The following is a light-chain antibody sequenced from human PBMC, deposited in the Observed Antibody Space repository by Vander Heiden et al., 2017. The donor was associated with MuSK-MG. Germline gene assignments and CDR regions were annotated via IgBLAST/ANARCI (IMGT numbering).Light chain of an antibody. CDR2: AAS. Sequence: DIQMTQSPSSLSASVGDRVTITCRASQSISSYLNWYQQKPGKAPKLLIYAASSLQSGVPSRFSGSGSGTDFTLTISSLQPEDFATDYCQQKGTFGGGTKVEIK. CDR1: QSISSY. V-gene: IGKV1-39*01. CDR3: QQKGT. J-gene: IGKJ4*01.